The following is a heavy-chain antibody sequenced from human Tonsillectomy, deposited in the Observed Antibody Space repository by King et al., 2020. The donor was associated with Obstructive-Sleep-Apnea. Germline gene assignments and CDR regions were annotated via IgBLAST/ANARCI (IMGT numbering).Heavy chain of an antibody. V-gene: IGHV4-4*02. CDR3: ARAYDILTGLTPYYYGMDV. D-gene: IGHD3-9*01. J-gene: IGHJ6*02. Sequence: QLQESGPGLVKPSGTLSLTCAVSGGSISSSNWWSWVRQPPGKGLEWIGEIYHSGSTNYNPSLKSRVTISVDKSKNQFSLKLSSVTAADTAVYYCARAYDILTGLTPYYYGMDVWGQGTTVTVSS. CDR2: IYHSGST. CDR1: GGSISSSNW.